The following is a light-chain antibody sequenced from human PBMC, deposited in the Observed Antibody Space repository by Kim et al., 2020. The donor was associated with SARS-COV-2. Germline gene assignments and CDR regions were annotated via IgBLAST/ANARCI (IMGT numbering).Light chain of an antibody. CDR2: GAS. Sequence: EIVMTQSPATLSVSPGERATLSCRASQSISSNLAWYQQKPDQAPRLLIYGASTRATDIPARFSGSGSGTEFTLTISSLQSEDFAVYYCQQYNNWPITFGQGTRLEIK. J-gene: IGKJ5*01. CDR1: QSISSN. V-gene: IGKV3-15*01. CDR3: QQYNNWPIT.